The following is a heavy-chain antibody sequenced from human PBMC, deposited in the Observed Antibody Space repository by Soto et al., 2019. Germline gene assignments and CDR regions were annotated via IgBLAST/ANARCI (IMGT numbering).Heavy chain of an antibody. Sequence: SETLSLTRTVSGGSISSYYWSWIRQPPGKGLEWIGYIYYSGSTNYNPSLKSRVTISVDTSKNQFSLKLSSVTAADTAVYYCARHGPIAAAGTVFDYWGQGTLVTVSS. V-gene: IGHV4-59*08. D-gene: IGHD6-13*01. CDR1: GGSISSYY. CDR2: IYYSGST. J-gene: IGHJ4*02. CDR3: ARHGPIAAAGTVFDY.